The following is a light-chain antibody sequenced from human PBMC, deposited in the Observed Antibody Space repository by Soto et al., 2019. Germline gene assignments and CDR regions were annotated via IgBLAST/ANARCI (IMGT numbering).Light chain of an antibody. CDR3: QQYTNWPCT. Sequence: EIVMTQSPATLSVSPGERASLSCRASQSVGSNLAWYQQTAGQAPRLLIYGASTRATGIPARFSGSGSGTEVTLTISSLQSEDFAVYSCQQYTNWPCTFGQGTKLEIK. CDR2: GAS. V-gene: IGKV3-15*01. CDR1: QSVGSN. J-gene: IGKJ2*02.